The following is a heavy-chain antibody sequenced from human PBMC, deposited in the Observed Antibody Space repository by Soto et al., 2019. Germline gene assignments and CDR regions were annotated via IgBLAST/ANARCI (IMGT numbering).Heavy chain of an antibody. CDR1: GFTFSSYS. D-gene: IGHD6-19*01. CDR2: ISSSSSYI. Sequence: EVQLVESGGGLVKPGGSLRLSCAASGFTFSSYSMNWVRQALGKGLEWVSSISSSSSYIYYADSVKGRFTISRDNAKNSLYLQMNSLRAEDTAVYYCARDSSGWYGSGAGFDYWGQGTLVTVSS. J-gene: IGHJ4*02. CDR3: ARDSSGWYGSGAGFDY. V-gene: IGHV3-21*01.